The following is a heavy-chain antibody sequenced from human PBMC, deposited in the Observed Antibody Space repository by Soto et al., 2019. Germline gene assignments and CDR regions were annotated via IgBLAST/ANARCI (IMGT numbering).Heavy chain of an antibody. CDR1: GFPFTSYG. CDR2: ISYDGSDK. Sequence: QVQLVESGGGVVQPGRSLRLSCAAAGFPFTSYGMHWVREGPAKGLEWVAIISYDGSDKYYADSVKGRFTISRDNSKNTLYMQMNSVRPEDTALYYCVGGQYYFDSRGQGTLGSFSS. V-gene: IGHV3-30*03. D-gene: IGHD3-10*01. CDR3: VGGQYYFDS. J-gene: IGHJ4*02.